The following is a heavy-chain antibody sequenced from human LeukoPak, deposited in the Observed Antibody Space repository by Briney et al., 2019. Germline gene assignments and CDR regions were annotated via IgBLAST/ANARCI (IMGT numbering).Heavy chain of an antibody. D-gene: IGHD3-22*01. V-gene: IGHV3-30*02. Sequence: PGGSLRLSCAASGFTFSSYGMHWVRQAPGKGLEWVAFIRYDGSNKYYADSVKGRFTISRDNSKNTLYLQMSSLRAEDTAVYYCASPTRHYYDSSGYLRWGQGTLVTVSS. CDR1: GFTFSSYG. CDR3: ASPTRHYYDSSGYLR. J-gene: IGHJ4*02. CDR2: IRYDGSNK.